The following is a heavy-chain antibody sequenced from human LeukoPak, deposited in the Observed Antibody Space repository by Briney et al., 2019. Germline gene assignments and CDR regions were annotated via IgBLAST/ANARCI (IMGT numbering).Heavy chain of an antibody. CDR2: IHSDGNT. CDR1: GFTVSSNY. CDR3: ARRHYAMDV. V-gene: IGHV3-66*04. Sequence: PGGSLRLSCAASGFTVSSNYMSWVRQAPGKGLEWVSVIHSDGNTYYADSVKGRFTISRENSKNTLYLQMNSLRAEDTAVYYCARRHYAMDVWGQGTTVTVSS. J-gene: IGHJ6*02.